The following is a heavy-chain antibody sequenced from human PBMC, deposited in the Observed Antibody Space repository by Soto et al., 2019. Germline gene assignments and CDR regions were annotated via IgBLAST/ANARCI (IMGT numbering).Heavy chain of an antibody. J-gene: IGHJ5*02. Sequence: GGSLRLSCAASGFTFSSYAMHWVRQAPGKGLEWVAVISYDGSNKYYADSVKGRFTISRDNSKNTLYLQMNSLRAEDTAVYYCARPDYGDYGGDWFDPWGQGTLVTVSS. CDR2: ISYDGSNK. CDR1: GFTFSSYA. CDR3: ARPDYGDYGGDWFDP. V-gene: IGHV3-30-3*01. D-gene: IGHD4-17*01.